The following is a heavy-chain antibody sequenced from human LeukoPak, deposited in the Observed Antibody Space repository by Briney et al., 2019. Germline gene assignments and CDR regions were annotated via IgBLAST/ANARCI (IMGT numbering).Heavy chain of an antibody. Sequence: PGGSLRLSCAASGFAFSSYWMTWVRQAPGKGLEWVANIKQDGSNKYYADSVKGRFTISRDNSKNTLYLQMNSLRAEDTAVYYCARDRSGTEHFDYWGQGTLVTVSS. D-gene: IGHD6-13*01. CDR1: GFAFSSYW. CDR2: IKQDGSNK. CDR3: ARDRSGTEHFDY. J-gene: IGHJ4*02. V-gene: IGHV3-7*01.